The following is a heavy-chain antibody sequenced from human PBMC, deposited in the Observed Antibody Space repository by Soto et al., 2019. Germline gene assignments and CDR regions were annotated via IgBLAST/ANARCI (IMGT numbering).Heavy chain of an antibody. CDR3: ARVTTGYLDY. J-gene: IGHJ4*02. V-gene: IGHV4-59*01. D-gene: IGHD3-9*01. Sequence: SETLYLTCTVSGGSISGYYWTWIRQPPGRGLAYIGDIFYTGSTNYNPSLESRVSISVEAAKNQFSLKLTSVTAADTAVYYCARVTTGYLDYWGQGTLVTVSS. CDR2: IFYTGST. CDR1: GGSISGYY.